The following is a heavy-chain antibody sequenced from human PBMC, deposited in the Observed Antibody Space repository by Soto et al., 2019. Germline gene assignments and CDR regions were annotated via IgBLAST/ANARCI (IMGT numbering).Heavy chain of an antibody. CDR1: GYIDTDFY. D-gene: IGHD3-10*01. J-gene: IGHJ5*02. CDR3: TKGEPRYYYGSGSRGPSADS. CDR2: INPNSGGT. Sequence: ASVKVSCKASGYIDTDFYVHWVRQAPGQGLEWMGWINPNSGGTSYAQRFQGRVSMTRDTSITTAYVELRRLGSDDTAIYYCTKGEPRYYYGSGSRGPSADSWGQGTLVTVSS. V-gene: IGHV1-2*02.